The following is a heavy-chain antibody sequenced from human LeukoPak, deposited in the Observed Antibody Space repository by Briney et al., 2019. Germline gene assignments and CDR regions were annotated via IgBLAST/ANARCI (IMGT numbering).Heavy chain of an antibody. Sequence: SETLSLTCAVYGGSFSGYYWSWIRQPPGKGLEWSGEINHSGSTNYNPSLKSRVTISVDTPKNQFSLKLSSVTAADTAVYYCASSLWFPYWGQGPLVPVSS. J-gene: IGHJ4*02. D-gene: IGHD3-10*01. CDR2: INHSGST. CDR1: GGSFSGYY. V-gene: IGHV4-34*01. CDR3: ASSLWFPY.